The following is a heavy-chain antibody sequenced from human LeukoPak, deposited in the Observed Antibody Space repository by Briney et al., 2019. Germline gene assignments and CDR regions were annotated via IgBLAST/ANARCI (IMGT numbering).Heavy chain of an antibody. CDR1: GITFSSYN. V-gene: IGHV3-21*01. D-gene: IGHD5-18*01. J-gene: IGHJ4*02. Sequence: GGSLRLSCAASGITFSSYNMNWVRQAPGKGLEWVSSISSSTTYVDYADSVKGRFTISRDNAKNSLYLQMNSLRAEDTAVYYCARSAEYTYGLGCHDYWGPGTLVTVSS. CDR2: ISSSTTYV. CDR3: ARSAEYTYGLGCHDY.